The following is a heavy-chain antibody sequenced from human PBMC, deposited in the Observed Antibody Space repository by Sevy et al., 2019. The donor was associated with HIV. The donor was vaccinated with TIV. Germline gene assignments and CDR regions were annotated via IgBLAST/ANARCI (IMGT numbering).Heavy chain of an antibody. CDR1: GGTFSSYA. CDR2: IIPIFGTA. Sequence: ASVKVSCKASGGTFSSYAISWVRQAPGQGLEWMGGIIPIFGTANYAQKFQGRVTITEDESTSTAYMELSSLRSEDTAAYYCASDGDPIYYDSSGYQPYYYGMDVWGQGTKVTVSS. V-gene: IGHV1-69*13. J-gene: IGHJ6*02. CDR3: ASDGDPIYYDSSGYQPYYYGMDV. D-gene: IGHD3-22*01.